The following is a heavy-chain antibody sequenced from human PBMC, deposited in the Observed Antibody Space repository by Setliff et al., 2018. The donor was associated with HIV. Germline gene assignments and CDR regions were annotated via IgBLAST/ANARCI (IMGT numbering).Heavy chain of an antibody. CDR3: ARRGRDGVLIVFATGFDP. CDR2: IHFSGST. Sequence: SETLSLTCTVSGGSISSSTYYWGWIRQPPGKGLEWIGNIHFSGSTYYNPSLKSRVTVSVDPSENQFSLKLNSVTAADTAVYYCARRGRDGVLIVFATGFDPWGQGTLVTVSS. J-gene: IGHJ5*02. CDR1: GGSISSSTYY. D-gene: IGHD2-8*01. V-gene: IGHV4-39*01.